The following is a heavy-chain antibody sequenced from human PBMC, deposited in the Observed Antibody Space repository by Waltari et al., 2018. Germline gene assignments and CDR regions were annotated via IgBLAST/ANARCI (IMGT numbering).Heavy chain of an antibody. CDR1: GFRVSDAW. D-gene: IGHD3-16*01. Sequence: EVQLVESGGGLIKPGESLRLSCAASGFRVSDAWMGWVRQAPGKGLEWLGRIGSKIDGGTTDYAAPVTGRFTISRDESKNVLYLQMNSLKTEDTAVYSCLTTGGSNLGQGTLVTVSS. CDR3: LTTGGSN. V-gene: IGHV3-15*04. CDR2: IGSKIDGGTT. J-gene: IGHJ4*02.